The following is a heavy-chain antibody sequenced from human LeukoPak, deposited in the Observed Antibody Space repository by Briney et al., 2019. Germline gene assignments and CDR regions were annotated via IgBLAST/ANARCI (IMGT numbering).Heavy chain of an antibody. D-gene: IGHD3-10*01. V-gene: IGHV4-59*01. CDR2: IYYSGST. CDR1: GGSISSYY. Sequence: PSETLSLICTVSGGSISSYYWSWIRQPPGKGLEWIGYIYYSGSTNYNPSLKSRVTISVDTSKNQFSLKLSSVTAADTAVYYCARGYGELVDYWGQGTLVTVSS. CDR3: ARGYGELVDY. J-gene: IGHJ4*02.